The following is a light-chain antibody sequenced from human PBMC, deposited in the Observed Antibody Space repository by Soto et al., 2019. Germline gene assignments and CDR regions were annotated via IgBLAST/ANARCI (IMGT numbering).Light chain of an antibody. Sequence: AIQLTQSPSSLSASVGDRVTITCRASQGINSALAWYQQKPGKAPKLLIYDASSLESGVPSRFSGIGSGTDFTLTICSLQPEDFATYYCQQFNSYPRTFGPGTKVDIK. CDR2: DAS. V-gene: IGKV1-13*02. CDR3: QQFNSYPRT. J-gene: IGKJ3*01. CDR1: QGINSA.